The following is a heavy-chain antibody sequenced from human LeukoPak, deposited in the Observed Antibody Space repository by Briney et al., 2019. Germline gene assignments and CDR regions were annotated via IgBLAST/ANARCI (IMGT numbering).Heavy chain of an antibody. Sequence: SETLSLTCAVYGGSFSGYYWSWIRQPPGKGLEWIGEINRSGSTNYNPSLKSRVTISVDTSKNQFSLKLSSVTAADTAVYYCARGRGYSSSWGQGTLVTVSS. CDR2: INRSGST. CDR3: ARGRGYSSS. CDR1: GGSFSGYY. V-gene: IGHV4-34*01. J-gene: IGHJ4*02. D-gene: IGHD6-13*01.